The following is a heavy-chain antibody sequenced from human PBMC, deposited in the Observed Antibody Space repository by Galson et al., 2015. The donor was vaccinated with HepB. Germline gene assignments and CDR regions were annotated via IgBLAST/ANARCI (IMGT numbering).Heavy chain of an antibody. CDR1: DGLSDFY. J-gene: IGHJ4*02. D-gene: IGHD2-8*01. V-gene: IGHV4-34*01. CDR3: ARNGFDL. Sequence: ETLSLTCAVPDGLSDFYWSWIRQPPDMGLEWLGEITRSGNANYNPSLKSRVTISVDTSKSHFYLKMTSLSAADTAVYYCARNGFDLWGQGTLVTVSS. CDR2: ITRSGNA.